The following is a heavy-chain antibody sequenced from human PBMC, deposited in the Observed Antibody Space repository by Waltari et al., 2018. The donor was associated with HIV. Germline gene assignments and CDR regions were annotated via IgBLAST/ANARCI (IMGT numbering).Heavy chain of an antibody. Sequence: QVQLVQSGAEVKKPGSSVKVYCRASGDTFRSYTISWVRQAPGQGVGWKGGIPPNCKTTKYAQKFQGRVTLTAYESTRTTYMELTSLRSDDTAMYYCARNGDYAPAYWGQGTLVTVSS. CDR3: ARNGDYAPAY. V-gene: IGHV1-69*01. J-gene: IGHJ4*02. CDR2: IPPNCKTT. D-gene: IGHD4-17*01. CDR1: GDTFRSYT.